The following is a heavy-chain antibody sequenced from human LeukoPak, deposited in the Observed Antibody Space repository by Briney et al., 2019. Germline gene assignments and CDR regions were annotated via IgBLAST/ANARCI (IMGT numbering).Heavy chain of an antibody. CDR3: ARGVGGGWGEYFDY. Sequence: SQTLSLTCTVSGGSISSGSYYWSWIRQPAGKGLEWIGRIYTSGSTNYNPSLKSRVTISVDTSKNQFSLKLSSVTAADTAVYYCARGVGGGWGEYFDYWGQGTLVTVSS. CDR2: IYTSGST. CDR1: GGSISSGSYY. V-gene: IGHV4-61*02. J-gene: IGHJ4*02. D-gene: IGHD2-15*01.